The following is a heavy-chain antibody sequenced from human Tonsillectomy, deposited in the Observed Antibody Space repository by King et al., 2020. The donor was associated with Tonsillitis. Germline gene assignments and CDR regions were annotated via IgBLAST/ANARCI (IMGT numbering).Heavy chain of an antibody. Sequence: VQLVESGGVVVQPGGSLRLSCAASGFTFDDYAMHWVRQAPGKGLEWVSLISWDGGSTYYADSVKGRFTISRDNSKNSLYLQMNSLRAEDTALYYCAKEVWHYDILTGYQYYFDYWGQGTLVTVSS. CDR3: AKEVWHYDILTGYQYYFDY. V-gene: IGHV3-43D*03. CDR2: ISWDGGST. J-gene: IGHJ4*02. CDR1: GFTFDDYA. D-gene: IGHD3-9*01.